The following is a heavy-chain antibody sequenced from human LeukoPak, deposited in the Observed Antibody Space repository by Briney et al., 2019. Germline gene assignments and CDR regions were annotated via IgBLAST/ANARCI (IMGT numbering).Heavy chain of an antibody. J-gene: IGHJ3*02. CDR1: RYTFTGYY. CDR3: ARVGRAYSSSWYTFDI. Sequence: GASVKVSCKASRYTFTGYYMHWVRQAPGRGLEWMGWINPNSGGTNYAQKFQGRVTMTRDTSISTAYMELSRLRSDDTAVYYCARVGRAYSSSWYTFDIWGQGTMVTVSS. V-gene: IGHV1-2*02. D-gene: IGHD6-13*01. CDR2: INPNSGGT.